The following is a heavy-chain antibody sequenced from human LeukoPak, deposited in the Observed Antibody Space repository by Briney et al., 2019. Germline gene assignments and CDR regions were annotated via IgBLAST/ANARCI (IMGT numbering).Heavy chain of an antibody. CDR2: INHSGST. J-gene: IGHJ5*02. CDR1: GGSFSGYY. V-gene: IGHV4-34*01. D-gene: IGHD6-13*01. CDR3: ARARSLYSSSWFDP. Sequence: TSETLSLTCAVYGGSFSGYYWSWIRQPPGKGLEWIGEINHSGSTNYNPSLKSRVTISVDTSKNQFSLKLSSVTAADTAVYYCARARSLYSSSWFDPWGQGTLVTVSS.